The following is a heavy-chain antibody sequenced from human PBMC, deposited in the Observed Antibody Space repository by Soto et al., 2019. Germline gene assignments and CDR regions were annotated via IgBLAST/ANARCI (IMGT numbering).Heavy chain of an antibody. J-gene: IGHJ4*02. Sequence: GGSLRLSCAASGFTFSNAWMSWVRQAPGKGLEWVGRIKSKTDGGTTDYAAPVKGRFTISRDDSKNTLYLQMNSLKTEDTAVYYCTTSSSLYYYDSSGYYYWGQGTLVTVSS. D-gene: IGHD3-22*01. CDR3: TTSSSLYYYDSSGYYY. CDR1: GFTFSNAW. V-gene: IGHV3-15*01. CDR2: IKSKTDGGTT.